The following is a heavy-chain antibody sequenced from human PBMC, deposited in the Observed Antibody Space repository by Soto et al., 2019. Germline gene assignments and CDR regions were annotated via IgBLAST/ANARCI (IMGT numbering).Heavy chain of an antibody. CDR3: ARGRYYGSGRQTERFYYYYYMDV. V-gene: IGHV3-48*01. CDR1: GFTFSSYS. D-gene: IGHD3-10*01. CDR2: ISSSSSTI. J-gene: IGHJ6*03. Sequence: EVQLVESGGGLVQPGGSLRLSCAASGFTFSSYSMNWVRQAPGKGLEWVSYISSSSSTIYYADSVKGRFTISRDNAKNSLYLQMNRLRAEDTAVYYCARGRYYGSGRQTERFYYYYYMDVWGKGTTVTVSS.